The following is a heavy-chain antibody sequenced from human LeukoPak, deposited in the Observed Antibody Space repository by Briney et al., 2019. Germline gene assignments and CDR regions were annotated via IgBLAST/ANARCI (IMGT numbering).Heavy chain of an antibody. Sequence: ASVKVSCKASGYTFTGYYMHWVRQARGQGLEWMGWINPNSGGTNYAQKFQGRVTMTRDTSISTAYMELSRLRSDDTAVYYCARDDTTIFGVVTEYNWFDPWGQGTLVTVSS. V-gene: IGHV1-2*02. CDR1: GYTFTGYY. CDR2: INPNSGGT. CDR3: ARDDTTIFGVVTEYNWFDP. D-gene: IGHD3-3*01. J-gene: IGHJ5*02.